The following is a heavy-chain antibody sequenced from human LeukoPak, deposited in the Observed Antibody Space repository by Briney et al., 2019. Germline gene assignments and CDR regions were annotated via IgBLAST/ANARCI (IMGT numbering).Heavy chain of an antibody. CDR2: IYPGDSDT. V-gene: IGHV5-51*01. CDR1: GYSFTSYW. D-gene: IGHD3-10*01. J-gene: IGHJ5*02. Sequence: PGESLKISCKGSGYSFTSYWIGWVRQMPGKGLEWMGIIYPGDSDTRYSPSFQGLVTISADKSISTAYLQWSSLKASDTAMYYCARHFSYGSGSYRNWFDPWGQGTLDTVSS. CDR3: ARHFSYGSGSYRNWFDP.